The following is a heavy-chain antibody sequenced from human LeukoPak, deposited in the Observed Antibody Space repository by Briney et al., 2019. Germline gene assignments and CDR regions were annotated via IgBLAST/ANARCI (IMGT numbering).Heavy chain of an antibody. J-gene: IGHJ6*03. Sequence: WASVKVSCKASGGTFSSYAISWVRQAPGQGLEWMGGIIPIFGTANYAQKFQGRVTITADESTSTAYMELSSLRSEDTAVYYCARARAGEAGQYYYYYMDVWGKGTTVTISS. CDR1: GGTFSSYA. CDR2: IIPIFGTA. CDR3: ARARAGEAGQYYYYYMDV. D-gene: IGHD7-27*01. V-gene: IGHV1-69*13.